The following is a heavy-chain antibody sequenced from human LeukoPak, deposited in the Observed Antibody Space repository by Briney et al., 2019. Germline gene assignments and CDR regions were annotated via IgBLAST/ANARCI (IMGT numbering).Heavy chain of an antibody. CDR2: IYYSGST. Sequence: SETLSLTCIVSGGSISSSRDYWAWIRQPPGKGLEWIANIYYSGSTYYSPSLKSRVIISVDTSKNQFSLKLSSVTAADTAVYYCARDHGRHNGFDYWGQGTLVTVSS. V-gene: IGHV4-39*02. D-gene: IGHD1-26*01. J-gene: IGHJ4*02. CDR3: ARDHGRHNGFDY. CDR1: GGSISSSRDY.